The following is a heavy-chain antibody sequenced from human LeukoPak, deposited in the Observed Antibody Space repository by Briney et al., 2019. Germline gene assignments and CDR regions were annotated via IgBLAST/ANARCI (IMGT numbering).Heavy chain of an antibody. CDR3: TRHGDGSGSYRHLDY. V-gene: IGHV3-73*01. J-gene: IGHJ4*02. D-gene: IGHD3-10*01. CDR1: GFTFSGSA. Sequence: PGGSLTLSCAASGFTFSGSAMHWVRQASGKGLEWVGRIRSKANSYATAYAASVKGRFTISRDDSKNTAYLQMNSLKPEDTAVYYCTRHGDGSGSYRHLDYWGQGTLVTVSS. CDR2: IRSKANSYAT.